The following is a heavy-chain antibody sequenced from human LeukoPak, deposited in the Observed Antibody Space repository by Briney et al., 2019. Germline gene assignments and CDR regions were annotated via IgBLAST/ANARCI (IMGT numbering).Heavy chain of an antibody. D-gene: IGHD3-22*01. CDR1: GYTFTSYG. J-gene: IGHJ4*02. Sequence: ASVKVSYKASGYTFTSYGISWVRQAPGQGLEWMGWISAYNGSTNYAHKLQGRVTITTDTSTSTAYMELRSLRSDDTAVYYCARDRGYYDSSGYCRFDYWGEGTLVTVSS. CDR3: ARDRGYYDSSGYCRFDY. V-gene: IGHV1-18*01. CDR2: ISAYNGST.